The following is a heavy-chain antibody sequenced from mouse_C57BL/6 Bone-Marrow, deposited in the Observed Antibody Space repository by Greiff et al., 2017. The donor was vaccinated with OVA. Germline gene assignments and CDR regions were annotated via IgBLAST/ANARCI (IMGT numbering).Heavy chain of an antibody. CDR2: ISSGSSTI. CDR1: GFTFSDYG. J-gene: IGHJ4*01. CDR3: ARLTFYYYAMDY. D-gene: IGHD4-1*01. V-gene: IGHV5-17*01. Sequence: EVQLQQSGGGLVKPGGSLKLSCAASGFTFSDYGMHWVRQAPEKGLEWVAYISSGSSTIYYADTVKGRFTISRDNAKNTLFLQMTSLRSEDTAMYYCARLTFYYYAMDYWGQGTSVTVSS.